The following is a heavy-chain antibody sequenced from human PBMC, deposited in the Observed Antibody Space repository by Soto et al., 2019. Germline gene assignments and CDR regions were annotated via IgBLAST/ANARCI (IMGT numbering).Heavy chain of an antibody. CDR2: INPNSGGT. D-gene: IGHD4-17*01. V-gene: IGHV1-2*04. CDR1: GYTFTGYY. J-gene: IGHJ3*02. Sequence: QVQLVQSGAEVKKPGASVKVSCKASGYTFTGYYMHWVRQAPGQGLEWMGWINPNSGGTNYEQTFQGWVTMTRDTSISTAYMELSRLRSNDTAVYYCARVGTTDAFDIWGQGTMVTVSS. CDR3: ARVGTTDAFDI.